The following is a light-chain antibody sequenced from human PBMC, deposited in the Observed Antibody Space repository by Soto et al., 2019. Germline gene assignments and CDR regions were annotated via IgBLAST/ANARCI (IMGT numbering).Light chain of an antibody. CDR1: NSNIGRNP. J-gene: IGLJ3*02. V-gene: IGLV1-44*01. CDR2: STN. CDR3: SAWDDRLNGPV. Sequence: QSVLTQPPSASGTPGQRVTMSCSGSNSNIGRNPVNWYQQLPGTAPKVLISSTNQRPSGVPDRFSGSKSGTSASLAISGLQSEDEADYYCSAWDDRLNGPVFGGGTKLTVL.